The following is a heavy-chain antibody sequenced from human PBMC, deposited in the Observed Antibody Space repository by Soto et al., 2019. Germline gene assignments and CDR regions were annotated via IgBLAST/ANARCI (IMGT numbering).Heavy chain of an antibody. D-gene: IGHD2-15*01. CDR3: ARGHQMAPGWFDY. V-gene: IGHV3-7*03. CDR2: IKQDGSEK. J-gene: IGHJ4*02. Sequence: PGGSLRLSCAASGFTFSSYWMSWVRQAPGKGLEWVANIKQDGSEKYYVDSVKGRFTISRDNSKSTLYLQMNSLRAEDTAVYYCARGHQMAPGWFDYWGQGTLVTVSS. CDR1: GFTFSSYW.